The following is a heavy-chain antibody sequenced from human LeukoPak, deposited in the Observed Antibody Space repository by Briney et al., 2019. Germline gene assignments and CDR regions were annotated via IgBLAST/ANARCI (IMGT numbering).Heavy chain of an antibody. V-gene: IGHV1-69*13. J-gene: IGHJ4*02. CDR1: GGTFSSYA. CDR3: ARVGSYYGDY. D-gene: IGHD2-15*01. Sequence: SVKVSCKASGGTFSSYAISWVRQAPGQGLEWMGGIIPIFGTANYAQKFQGRVTITADESTSTAYMGLSSLRSEDTAVYYCARVGSYYGDYWGQGTLVTVSS. CDR2: IIPIFGTA.